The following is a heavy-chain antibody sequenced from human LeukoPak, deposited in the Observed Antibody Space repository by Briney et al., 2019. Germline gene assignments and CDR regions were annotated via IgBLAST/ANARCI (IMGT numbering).Heavy chain of an antibody. Sequence: PGGSLRLSCAASGFTFSSYSMNWVRQAPGKGLEWVGRIKSKTDGGTTDCAAPVKGRFTISRDDSKNTLYLQMNSLKTEDTDVYYCSRDLYDYSYWGQGTLVTVSS. CDR1: GFTFSSYS. CDR3: SRDLYDYSY. CDR2: IKSKTDGGTT. J-gene: IGHJ4*02. V-gene: IGHV3-15*01. D-gene: IGHD3-16*01.